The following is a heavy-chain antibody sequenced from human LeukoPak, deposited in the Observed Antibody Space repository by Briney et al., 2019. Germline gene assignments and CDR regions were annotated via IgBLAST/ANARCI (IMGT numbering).Heavy chain of an antibody. Sequence: ASVTVSCKVSGYTLTELSMHWVRQAPGKGLEWMGGFDPEDGETIYAQKFQGRVTVTEDTSTDTAYMELSSLRSEDTAVYYCEGLAAAGRGTAFDIWGQGTMVTVSS. J-gene: IGHJ3*02. CDR3: EGLAAAGRGTAFDI. CDR1: GYTLTELS. CDR2: FDPEDGET. D-gene: IGHD6-13*01. V-gene: IGHV1-24*01.